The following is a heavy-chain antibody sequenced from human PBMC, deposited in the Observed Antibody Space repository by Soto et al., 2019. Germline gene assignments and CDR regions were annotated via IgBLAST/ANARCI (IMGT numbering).Heavy chain of an antibody. CDR3: ARRSLRYFDWLRGSGDAFDI. V-gene: IGHV5-51*01. J-gene: IGHJ3*02. Sequence: PGESLKISCKGSGYSFTSYWIGWVRQMPGKGLEWMGIIYPGDSDTRYSPSFQGQVTISADKSISTAYLQWSSLKASDTAMYYCARRSLRYFDWLRGSGDAFDIWGQGTMVTVSS. D-gene: IGHD3-9*01. CDR2: IYPGDSDT. CDR1: GYSFTSYW.